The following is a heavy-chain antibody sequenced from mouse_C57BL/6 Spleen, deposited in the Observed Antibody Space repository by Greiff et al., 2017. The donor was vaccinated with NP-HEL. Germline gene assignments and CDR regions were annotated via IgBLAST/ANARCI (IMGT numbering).Heavy chain of an antibody. J-gene: IGHJ2*01. CDR1: GYSITSGYY. CDR2: ISYDGSN. Sequence: ESGPGLVKPSQSLSLTCSVTGYSITSGYYWNWIRQFPGNKLEWMGYISYDGSNNYNPSLKNRISITRDTSKNQFFLKLNSVTTEDTATYYCARGGYDYFDYWGQGTTLTVSS. CDR3: ARGGYDYFDY. V-gene: IGHV3-6*01. D-gene: IGHD2-3*01.